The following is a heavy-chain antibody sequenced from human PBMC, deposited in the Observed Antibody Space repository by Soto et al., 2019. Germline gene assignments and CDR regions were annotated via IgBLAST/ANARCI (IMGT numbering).Heavy chain of an antibody. D-gene: IGHD1-1*01. Sequence: PSETLSLTCTVSGGSIISSSNYWGWIRQPPGKGLEWIGSIYYSGITYYNPSLKSRVTISVDTSRNQFSLKLSSVTAADTAVYYCARQGRPTAGMGWFDPWGPGTLVTVSS. V-gene: IGHV4-39*01. J-gene: IGHJ5*02. CDR3: ARQGRPTAGMGWFDP. CDR1: GGSIISSSNY. CDR2: IYYSGIT.